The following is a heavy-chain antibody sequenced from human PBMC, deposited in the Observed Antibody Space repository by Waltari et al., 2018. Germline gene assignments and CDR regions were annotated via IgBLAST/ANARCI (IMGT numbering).Heavy chain of an antibody. CDR1: GDSVVSNF. Sequence: QVQLHESGPGLVQPSETLSLACSVSGDSVVSNFWSWIRQSAGKGMEWIGRIYVGGTTNYNPALSGRVSMSFDMSKNQIFLKIMSGTAADTGVYYCARETRHGDWFDPWGQGTLVTVSS. D-gene: IGHD3-16*01. J-gene: IGHJ5*02. V-gene: IGHV4-4*07. CDR3: ARETRHGDWFDP. CDR2: IYVGGTT.